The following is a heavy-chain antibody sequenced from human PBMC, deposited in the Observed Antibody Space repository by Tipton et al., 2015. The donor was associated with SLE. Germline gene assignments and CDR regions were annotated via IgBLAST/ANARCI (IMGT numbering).Heavy chain of an antibody. D-gene: IGHD6-6*01. CDR2: IRAYNGDT. CDR1: GYTFTSYG. CDR3: ASGSGSSSGRAFDI. J-gene: IGHJ3*02. V-gene: IGHV1-18*01. Sequence: QSGAEVKKPGASVKVSCKASGYTFTSYGINWVRQAPGQGLEWMGWIRAYNGDTNYAQKLQGRVIMTTDTSTSTAYMELRSLRSDDTAMYYCASGSGSSSGRAFDIWGQGTMVTVSS.